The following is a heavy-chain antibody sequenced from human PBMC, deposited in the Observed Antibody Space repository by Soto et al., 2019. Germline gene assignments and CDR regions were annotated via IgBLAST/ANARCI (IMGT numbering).Heavy chain of an antibody. CDR1: GFTFSSYG. D-gene: IGHD3-10*02. J-gene: IGHJ3*02. Sequence: QLQLVESGGGVVQPGRSLRLSCAASGFTFSSYGIHWVRQAPGKGLEWVAVISYDGRNKYYADSVKGRFTISRDTSNNTLYLQMNSLRAEDTDVYYCAKTIIQYYVHDAFDMWGQGTMVTVSS. CDR3: AKTIIQYYVHDAFDM. V-gene: IGHV3-30*18. CDR2: ISYDGRNK.